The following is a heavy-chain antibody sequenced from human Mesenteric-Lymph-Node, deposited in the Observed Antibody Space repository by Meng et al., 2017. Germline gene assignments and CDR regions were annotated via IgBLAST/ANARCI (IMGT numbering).Heavy chain of an antibody. CDR1: GGSISSGESY. J-gene: IGHJ4*02. D-gene: IGHD4-17*01. CDR3: ARGPTTYFDY. CDR2: IYYSGST. V-gene: IGHV4-30-4*01. Sequence: QLQLQTSGAGLVKRSQPLSLTCTVSGGSISSGESYWSWIRQPPGKGLEWIGYIYYSGSTYYNPSLKSRVTISVDTSKNQFSLKLSSVTAADTAVYYCARGPTTYFDYWGQGTLVTVSS.